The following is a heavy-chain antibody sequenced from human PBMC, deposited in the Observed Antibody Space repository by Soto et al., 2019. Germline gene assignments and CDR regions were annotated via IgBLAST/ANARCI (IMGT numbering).Heavy chain of an antibody. CDR1: GFSISSSSYY. D-gene: IGHD4-17*01. Sequence: SETLSLTCTVSGFSISSSSYYWGWIRQPPGKGLEWIGSIYYSGSTYYNPSLKSRVTISVDTSKNQFSLKLSSVTAADTAVYYCARRYGDCFDYWGQGTLVTVSS. CDR3: ARRYGDCFDY. V-gene: IGHV4-39*01. CDR2: IYYSGST. J-gene: IGHJ4*02.